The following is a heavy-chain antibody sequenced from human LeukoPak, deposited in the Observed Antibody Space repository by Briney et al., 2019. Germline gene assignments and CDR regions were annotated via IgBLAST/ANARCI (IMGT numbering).Heavy chain of an antibody. J-gene: IGHJ5*02. D-gene: IGHD3-3*01. CDR3: ARGIFGVVIQDNWFDP. CDR2: IYYSGST. CDR1: GGSISSYY. Sequence: PSETLSLTCTVSGGSISSYYWSWIRQPPGKGLEWIGYIYYSGSTNYNPSLKSRVTISVDTPKNQFSLKLSSVTAADTAVYYCARGIFGVVIQDNWFDPWGQGTLVTASS. V-gene: IGHV4-59*01.